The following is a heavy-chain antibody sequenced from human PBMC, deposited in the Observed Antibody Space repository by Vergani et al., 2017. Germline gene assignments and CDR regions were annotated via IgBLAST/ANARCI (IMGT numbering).Heavy chain of an antibody. CDR2: IKRDGSEK. CDR1: GFTFSEYW. CDR3: ATAGAAYCRGASCYDFFEY. D-gene: IGHD2-15*01. V-gene: IGHV3-7*01. J-gene: IGHJ4*02. Sequence: DVQLEQSGGGLIQPGGSLRLSCVVSGFTFSEYWMSWVRQAPGKGLEWVANIKRDGSEKNYGDSVRGRFTISRDNAKNSVYLQMNSLRGEDTAVYYCATAGAAYCRGASCYDFFEYWGQGTLVTVAS.